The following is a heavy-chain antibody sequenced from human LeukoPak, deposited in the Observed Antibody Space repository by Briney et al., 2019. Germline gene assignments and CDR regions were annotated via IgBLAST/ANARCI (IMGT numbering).Heavy chain of an antibody. CDR1: GFTFSSYS. V-gene: IGHV3-21*01. CDR3: ASWAEYSDDY. D-gene: IGHD5-18*01. CDR2: IGSSGSYI. J-gene: IGHJ4*02. Sequence: GGSLRLSCAASGFTFSSYSMNWVRQAPGKGLEWVSSIGSSGSYIYYADSVKGRFTISRDNAKNSLYLQMNSLRAEDTAVYYCASWAEYSDDYWGQGTLVTVSS.